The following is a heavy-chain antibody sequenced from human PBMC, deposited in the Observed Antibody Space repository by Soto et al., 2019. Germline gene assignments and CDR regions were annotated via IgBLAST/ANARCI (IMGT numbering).Heavy chain of an antibody. Sequence: QVQLVESGGGVVQPGRSLRLSCAASGFTFSSYGMHWVRQAPGKGLEWVAVISYDGSNKYYADSVKGRFTISRDNSKNTLYLHMNSLRAEDTAVYYCAKDQGAYCSGGSCYSSPDYYYGMDVWGQGTTVTVSS. V-gene: IGHV3-30*18. J-gene: IGHJ6*02. CDR1: GFTFSSYG. D-gene: IGHD2-15*01. CDR2: ISYDGSNK. CDR3: AKDQGAYCSGGSCYSSPDYYYGMDV.